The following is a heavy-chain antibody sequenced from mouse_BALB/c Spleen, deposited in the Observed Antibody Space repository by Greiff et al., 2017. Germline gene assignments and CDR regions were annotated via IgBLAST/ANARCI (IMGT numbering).Heavy chain of an antibody. V-gene: IGHV5-9-4*01. CDR3: AFLFAY. Sequence: EVNVVESGGGLVKPGGSLKLSCAASGFTFSSYAMSWVRQSPEKRLEWVAEISSGGSYTYYPDTVTGRFTISRDNAKNTLYLEMSSLRSEDTAMYYCAFLFAYWGQGTLVTVSA. CDR1: GFTFSSYA. J-gene: IGHJ3*01. CDR2: ISSGGSYT.